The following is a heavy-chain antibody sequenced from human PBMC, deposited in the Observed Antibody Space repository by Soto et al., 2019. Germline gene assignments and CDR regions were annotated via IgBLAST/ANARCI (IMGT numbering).Heavy chain of an antibody. CDR1: GFTFSTYP. Sequence: EVQLLESGGGLVQPGGSLRLSCAASGFTFSTYPLSWVRQPPGKGLEWVSAISGSSGSTYYADSVKGRFTIFRDNSKNTLYLQMNRLRAEDTAVYFCARRIAARSFDNWGQGTLVTVSS. D-gene: IGHD6-6*01. CDR2: ISGSSGST. J-gene: IGHJ4*02. V-gene: IGHV3-23*01. CDR3: ARRIAARSFDN.